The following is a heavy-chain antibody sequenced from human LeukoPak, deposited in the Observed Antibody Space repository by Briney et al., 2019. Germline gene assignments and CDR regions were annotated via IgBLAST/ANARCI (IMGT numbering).Heavy chain of an antibody. CDR2: IYYSGST. Sequence: SETLSLTCTVSGGSIGSSSYYWGWIRQPPGKGLEWIGSIYYSGSTYYNPSLKSRVTISVDTSKNQFSLKLSSVTAADTAVYYCAREGDWFDPWGQGTLVTVSS. CDR3: AREGDWFDP. D-gene: IGHD3-16*01. J-gene: IGHJ5*02. CDR1: GGSIGSSSYY. V-gene: IGHV4-39*07.